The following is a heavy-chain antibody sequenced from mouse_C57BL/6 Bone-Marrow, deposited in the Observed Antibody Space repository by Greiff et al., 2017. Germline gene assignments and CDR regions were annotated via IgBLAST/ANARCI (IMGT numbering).Heavy chain of an antibody. CDR3: AKAMVTKD. V-gene: IGHV1-82*01. J-gene: IGHJ3*01. D-gene: IGHD2-2*01. Sequence: VQLQQSGPELVKPGASVKISCKASGYAFSSSWMNWVQQRPGKGLEWIGRICPGDGDTNYNGKFKGKATLTADKSSSTAYMQLSSLTSEDSAVYFCAKAMVTKDWGQGTLVTVSA. CDR1: GYAFSSSW. CDR2: ICPGDGDT.